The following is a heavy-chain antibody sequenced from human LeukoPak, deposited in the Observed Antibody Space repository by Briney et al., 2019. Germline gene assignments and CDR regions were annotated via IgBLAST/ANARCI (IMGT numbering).Heavy chain of an antibody. CDR1: GFTFRNYW. V-gene: IGHV3-7*01. D-gene: IGHD3-10*01. Sequence: GGSLRLSCAASGFTFRNYWMSCVRQAPGKGLEWVANIKDDGRDKYYVDSVKGRFTISRDNAKNSVYLQMNSLRPEDTAMYYCARIKPGSGFGIWGQGTMVTVSS. CDR2: IKDDGRDK. CDR3: ARIKPGSGFGI. J-gene: IGHJ3*02.